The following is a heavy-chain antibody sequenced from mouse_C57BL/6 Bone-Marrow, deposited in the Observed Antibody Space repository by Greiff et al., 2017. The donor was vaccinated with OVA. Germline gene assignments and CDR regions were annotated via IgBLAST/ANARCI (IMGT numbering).Heavy chain of an antibody. CDR3: ARVDSSGSGYYFDY. CDR1: GYSITSGYY. V-gene: IGHV3-6*01. D-gene: IGHD3-2*02. CDR2: ISYDGSN. Sequence: EVKLVESGPGLVKPSQSLSLTCSVTGYSITSGYYWNWIRQFPGNKLEWMGYISYDGSNNYNPSLKNRISITRDTSKNQFFLKLNSVTTEDTATYYCARVDSSGSGYYFDYWGQGTTLTVSS. J-gene: IGHJ2*01.